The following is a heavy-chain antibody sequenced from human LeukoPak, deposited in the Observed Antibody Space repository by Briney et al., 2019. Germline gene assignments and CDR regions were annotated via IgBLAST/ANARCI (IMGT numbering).Heavy chain of an antibody. V-gene: IGHV3-23*01. D-gene: IGHD1-26*01. J-gene: IGHJ5*02. CDR2: ISGSGGNT. CDR1: GVTFSSYA. Sequence: GGSLRLSCAASGVTFSSYAMTWVRQAPGKGLEWVSAISGSGGNTYYADSVKGRFTISRDKSKNTLYLQMNSLRADDTAVYYCAKCIVGVAGFDPWGQGTLVTVSS. CDR3: AKCIVGVAGFDP.